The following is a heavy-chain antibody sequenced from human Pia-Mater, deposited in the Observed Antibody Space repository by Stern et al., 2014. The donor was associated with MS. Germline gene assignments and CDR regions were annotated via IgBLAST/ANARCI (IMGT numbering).Heavy chain of an antibody. V-gene: IGHV3-30*18. CDR2: ISYDGSNQ. CDR1: GFTFTTSG. D-gene: IGHD2-2*02. CDR3: ANAAALSCRSPSCYKAFEY. Sequence: VQLVQSGGGVVQPGGSLRLSCVASGFTFTTSGMHWVRQAPGKGLDWVAVISYDGSNQYYGDSVKGRFTISRDNSKNTVYLQMNSLRPDDTAVYYCANAAALSCRSPSCYKAFEYWGQGILVTVSS. J-gene: IGHJ4*02.